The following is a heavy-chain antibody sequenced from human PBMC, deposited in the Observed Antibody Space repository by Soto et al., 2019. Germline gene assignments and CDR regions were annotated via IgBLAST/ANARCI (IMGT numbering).Heavy chain of an antibody. Sequence: QVQLVQSGAEVKKPGASVKVSCKASGYSFADYYMHWVRQAPGQGLEWMGWINPDSGGTNYAQKFQGRVTMTRDSSITTAYMELTGLRSDDTAVYYCARDQMTTVTIHDYYGMDVWGQGTTVTVSS. CDR1: GYSFADYY. V-gene: IGHV1-2*02. D-gene: IGHD4-17*01. J-gene: IGHJ6*02. CDR3: ARDQMTTVTIHDYYGMDV. CDR2: INPDSGGT.